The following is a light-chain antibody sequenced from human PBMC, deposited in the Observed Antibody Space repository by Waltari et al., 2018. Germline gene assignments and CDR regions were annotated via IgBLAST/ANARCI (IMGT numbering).Light chain of an antibody. CDR1: SSNIGSNT. CDR3: AAWDDSLHGWV. CDR2: SNN. V-gene: IGLV1-44*01. J-gene: IGLJ3*02. Sequence: QSVLTQPPSASGTPGQRVTISCSGSSSNIGSNTVNWYQQLPGTAPKLLIYSNNQRPSGVPDRSSGSKSGTSASLAISGLQSEDEADYYCAAWDDSLHGWVFGGGTKLTVL.